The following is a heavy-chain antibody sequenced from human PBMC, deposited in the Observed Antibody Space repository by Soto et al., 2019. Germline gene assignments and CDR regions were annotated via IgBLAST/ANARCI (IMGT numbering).Heavy chain of an antibody. J-gene: IGHJ4*02. D-gene: IGHD6-19*01. Sequence: PGGSLRLSCAASGFTFSSYAMSWVRQAPGKGLEWVSAISGSGGSTYYADSVKGRFTISRDNSKNTLYLQMNSLRAEDTAVYYCAKYGSIAVAGTNDYWGQGTLVTAPQ. V-gene: IGHV3-23*01. CDR3: AKYGSIAVAGTNDY. CDR1: GFTFSSYA. CDR2: ISGSGGST.